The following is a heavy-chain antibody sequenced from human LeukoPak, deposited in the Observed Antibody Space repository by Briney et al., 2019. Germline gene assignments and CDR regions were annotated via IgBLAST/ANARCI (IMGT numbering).Heavy chain of an antibody. V-gene: IGHV4-38-2*02. D-gene: IGHD3-10*01. CDR3: ARDASGSSLLNWFDP. CDR1: GHSISSGYY. CDR2: IYHSGST. Sequence: SETLSLTCTVSGHSISSGYYWGWIRQPPGKGLEWIGSIYHSGSTHYNPSLRSRVTISVDTSKNQFSLKLSSVTAADTAVYYCARDASGSSLLNWFDPWGQGTLVTVSS. J-gene: IGHJ5*02.